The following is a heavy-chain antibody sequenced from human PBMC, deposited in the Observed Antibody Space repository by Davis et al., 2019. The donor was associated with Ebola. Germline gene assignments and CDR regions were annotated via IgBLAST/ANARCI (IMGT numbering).Heavy chain of an antibody. D-gene: IGHD6-13*01. V-gene: IGHV3-73*01. CDR3: SGIAAAGTVDY. Sequence: GGSLRLSCAAPGFTFSGSAMHWVRQASGKGLEWVGRIISKANSYATAYAALVKGRLTISRDDSKNTAYLQMNSLKTEDTAVYYYSGIAAAGTVDYWGQGTLVTVSS. CDR2: IISKANSYAT. CDR1: GFTFSGSA. J-gene: IGHJ4*02.